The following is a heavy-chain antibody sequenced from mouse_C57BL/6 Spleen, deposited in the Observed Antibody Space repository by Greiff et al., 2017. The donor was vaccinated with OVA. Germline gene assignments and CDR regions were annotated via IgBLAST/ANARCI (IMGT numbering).Heavy chain of an antibody. CDR3: ARRVDDYDVGAWFAY. CDR1: GYTFTSYW. V-gene: IGHV1-72*01. Sequence: QVQLQQPGAELVKPGASVKLSCKASGYTFTSYWMHWVKQRPGRGLEWIGRIDPNSGGTKYNEKFKGKATLTVAKPSSTAYMQLSSLTSEDSAVYYCARRVDDYDVGAWFAYWGQGTLVTVSA. D-gene: IGHD2-4*01. J-gene: IGHJ3*01. CDR2: IDPNSGGT.